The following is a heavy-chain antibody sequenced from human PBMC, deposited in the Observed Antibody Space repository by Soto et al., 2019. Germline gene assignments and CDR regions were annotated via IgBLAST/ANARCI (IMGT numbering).Heavy chain of an antibody. CDR3: AREVGTGSNGPDY. Sequence: SETLSLTCTVSGGSITSYYWSWIRQPPGMGLEWIGYIHHSGSTKYNPSLKSRATISVDTSKNQFSLRLNSVTAADTAVYYCAREVGTGSNGPDYWGQGTLVTVSS. D-gene: IGHD2-8*01. CDR1: GGSITSYY. V-gene: IGHV4-59*01. CDR2: IHHSGST. J-gene: IGHJ4*02.